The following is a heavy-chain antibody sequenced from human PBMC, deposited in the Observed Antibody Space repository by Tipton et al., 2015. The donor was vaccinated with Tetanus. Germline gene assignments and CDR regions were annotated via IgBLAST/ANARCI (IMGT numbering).Heavy chain of an antibody. Sequence: TLSLTCTLSGGSLSSGTFYWDWIRHSPGKGLEWIGNVYYNGNSLQNPSLKSRVTLSLDKPKNQFSLKLTSVTAADSAVYFCARSADNWFDPWGPGILVTVSS. CDR3: ARSADNWFDP. CDR1: GGSLSSGTFY. J-gene: IGHJ5*02. CDR2: VYYNGNS. V-gene: IGHV4-39*01.